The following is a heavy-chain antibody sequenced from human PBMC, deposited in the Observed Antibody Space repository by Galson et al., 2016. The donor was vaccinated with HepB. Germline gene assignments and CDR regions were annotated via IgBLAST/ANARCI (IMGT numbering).Heavy chain of an antibody. Sequence: SLRLSCAASGFTFSNHDMHWVRQVIGEGLEWVSVIGTAGDTYYPDSVKGRFTISRENARSSLYLQMNSLRAEDTAIYYCVRGRLGASSLDYWGQGALVTVSS. V-gene: IGHV3-13*04. CDR3: VRGRLGASSLDY. CDR2: IGTAGDT. CDR1: GFTFSNHD. D-gene: IGHD1-26*01. J-gene: IGHJ4*02.